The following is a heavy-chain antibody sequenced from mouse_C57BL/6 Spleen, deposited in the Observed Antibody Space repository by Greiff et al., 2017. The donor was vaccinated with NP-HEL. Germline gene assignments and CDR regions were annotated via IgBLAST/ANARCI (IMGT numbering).Heavy chain of an antibody. CDR3: ARGELGYYGYFDV. V-gene: IGHV1-64*01. J-gene: IGHJ1*03. CDR2: IHPNSGST. D-gene: IGHD2-2*01. Sequence: QVQLQQPGAELVKPGASVKLSCKASGYTFTSYWMHWVKQRPGQGLEWIGMIHPNSGSTNYNEKFKSKATLTVDKSSSTAYMQLSSLTSEDSAVYYCARGELGYYGYFDVWGTGTTVTVSS. CDR1: GYTFTSYW.